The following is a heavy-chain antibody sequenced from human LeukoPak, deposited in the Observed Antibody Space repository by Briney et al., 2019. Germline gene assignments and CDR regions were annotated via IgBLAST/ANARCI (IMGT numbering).Heavy chain of an antibody. D-gene: IGHD4-17*01. CDR1: GFTFSSYE. V-gene: IGHV3-48*03. J-gene: IGHJ6*02. CDR3: ARFYGLSYYGMDV. CDR2: ISSSGSTI. Sequence: TGGSLRLSCAASGFTFSSYEMNWVRQAPGKGPEWVSYISSSGSTIYYADSVKGRFTISRDNAKNSLYLQMNSLRAEDTAVYYCARFYGLSYYGMDVWGQGTTVTVSS.